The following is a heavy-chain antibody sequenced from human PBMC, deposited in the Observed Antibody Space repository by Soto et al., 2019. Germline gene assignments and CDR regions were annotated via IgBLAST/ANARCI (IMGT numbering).Heavy chain of an antibody. CDR1: GGSISSSSYY. CDR3: ARALFPYYYYYMDV. CDR2: IHYSGST. J-gene: IGHJ6*03. V-gene: IGHV4-39*01. Sequence: SETLSLTCTVSGGSISSSSYYWGWIRQPPGKGLEWIGSIHYSGSTYYNPSLKSRVTISVGTAKNQFSLKLSSVTAADTAVYYCARALFPYYYYYMDVWGKGTTVTVSS.